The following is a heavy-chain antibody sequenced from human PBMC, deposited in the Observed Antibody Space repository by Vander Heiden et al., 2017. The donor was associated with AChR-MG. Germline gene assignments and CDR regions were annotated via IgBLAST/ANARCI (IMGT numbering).Heavy chain of an antibody. Sequence: QVQLVQSGAEVKKPGSSVKVSCKASGGTFSSYAISWVRQAPGQGLEWMGGIIPIFGTANYAQKFQGRVTITADESTSTAYMELSSLRSEDTAVYYCARTVTDAYYYYYYYMDVWGKGTTVTVSS. CDR2: IIPIFGTA. J-gene: IGHJ6*03. CDR3: ARTVTDAYYYYYYYMDV. D-gene: IGHD4-4*01. CDR1: GGTFSSYA. V-gene: IGHV1-69*01.